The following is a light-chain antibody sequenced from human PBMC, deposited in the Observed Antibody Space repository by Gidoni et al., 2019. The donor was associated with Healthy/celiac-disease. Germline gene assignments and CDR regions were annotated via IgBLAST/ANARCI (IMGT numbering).Light chain of an antibody. V-gene: IGKV3-15*01. CDR2: GAS. J-gene: IGKJ4*01. CDR3: QQYNNWPPLP. CDR1: QSVSSN. Sequence: EIEMTQSPATLSVSPGERATLSCRASQSVSSNLAWYQQKPGQAPRLLIYGASTRATGIPARFSGSGSGTEFTLTLSSLQSEAFAVYYCQQYNNWPPLPFGGGTKVEIK.